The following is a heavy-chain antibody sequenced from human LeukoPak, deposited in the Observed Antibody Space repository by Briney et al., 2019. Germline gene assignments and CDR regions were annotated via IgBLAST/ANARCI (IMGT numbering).Heavy chain of an antibody. CDR1: GFTFSSYS. Sequence: GGSLRLSCAASGFTFSSYSMNWARQAPGKGLEWVSYISSSSSTIYYADSVEGRFTISRDNAKNSLYLQMNSLRAEDTAVYYCARDGGIAVADDFDYWGQGTLVTVSS. V-gene: IGHV3-48*04. J-gene: IGHJ4*02. D-gene: IGHD6-19*01. CDR2: ISSSSSTI. CDR3: ARDGGIAVADDFDY.